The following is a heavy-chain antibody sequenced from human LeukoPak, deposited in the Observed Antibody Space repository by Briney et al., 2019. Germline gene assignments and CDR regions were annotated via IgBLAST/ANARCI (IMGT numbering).Heavy chain of an antibody. J-gene: IGHJ4*02. CDR2: INPSGGST. V-gene: IGHV1-46*01. CDR1: GYTFTSYY. CDR3: TVGGNFDY. Sequence: ASVKVSCKASGYTFTSYYMHWVRQAPGQGLEWMGIINPSGGSTSYAQKFQGRVTMTEDTSTDTAYMELSSLRSEDTAVYYCTVGGNFDYWGQGTLVTVSS. D-gene: IGHD4-11*01.